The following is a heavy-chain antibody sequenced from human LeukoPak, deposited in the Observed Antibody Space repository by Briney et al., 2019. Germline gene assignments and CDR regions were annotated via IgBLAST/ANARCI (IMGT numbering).Heavy chain of an antibody. CDR1: GGSISSSNW. CDR3: ARGSGSYLSDAFDI. J-gene: IGHJ3*02. CDR2: IFHSGST. D-gene: IGHD1-26*01. V-gene: IGHV4-4*02. Sequence: SGTLSLTCAVSGGSISSSNWWSWVRPPPGKGLEWIGEIFHSGSTNYNPSLKSRVTISVDKSKNQFSLKLSSVTAADTAVYYCARGSGSYLSDAFDIWGQGTMVTVSS.